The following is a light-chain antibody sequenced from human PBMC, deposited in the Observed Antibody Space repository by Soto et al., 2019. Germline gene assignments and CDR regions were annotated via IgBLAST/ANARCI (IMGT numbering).Light chain of an antibody. CDR3: TSYTTKNTVV. V-gene: IGLV2-14*01. CDR2: EVY. CDR1: GSGLGDHRF. J-gene: IGLJ2*01. Sequence: QSALTQPASVSGSPGQSVTISCTATGSGLGDHRFVSWYQHHPDKAPKLIIYEVYSRPSEISIRFSGSKSGNTASLTISGLQAEDEADYYCTSYTTKNTVVFGGGTKVTVL.